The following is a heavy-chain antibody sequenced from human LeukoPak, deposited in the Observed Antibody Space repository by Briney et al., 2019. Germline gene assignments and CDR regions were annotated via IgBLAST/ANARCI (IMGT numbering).Heavy chain of an antibody. Sequence: PGGSLRLSCAASGFPLSSYWMHWVRQTAGKGLVWVSRINSGGSGTSYADSVEGRFTISRDNAKNSLYLQMNSLRAGDTAIYYCTRVGYIDEGIDYWGQGTLVTVSS. CDR3: TRVGYIDEGIDY. V-gene: IGHV3-74*01. CDR2: INSGGSGT. CDR1: GFPLSSYW. J-gene: IGHJ4*02. D-gene: IGHD5-24*01.